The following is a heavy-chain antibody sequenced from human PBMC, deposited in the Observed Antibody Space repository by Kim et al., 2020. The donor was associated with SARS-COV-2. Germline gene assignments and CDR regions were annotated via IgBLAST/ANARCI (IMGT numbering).Heavy chain of an antibody. CDR1: GGSISSYY. V-gene: IGHV4-59*01. CDR3: ARGKSGFGELLYGDY. J-gene: IGHJ4*02. Sequence: SETLSLTCTVSGGSISSYYWSWIRQPPGKGLEWIGYIYYSGSTNYNPSLKSRVTISVDTSKNQFSLKLSSVTAADTAVYYCARGKSGFGELLYGDYWGQGTLVTVSS. CDR2: IYYSGST. D-gene: IGHD3-10*01.